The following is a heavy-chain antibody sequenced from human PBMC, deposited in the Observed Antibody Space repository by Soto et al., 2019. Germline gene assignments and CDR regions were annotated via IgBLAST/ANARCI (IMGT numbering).Heavy chain of an antibody. V-gene: IGHV4-31*03. CDR3: ARVITAGPREHNWFDP. D-gene: IGHD5-18*01. Sequence: QVQLQESGPGLVKPSQTLSLTCTVSGGSISSGGYYWSWIRQHPGKGLEWIGYIYYSGSTYYNPSLQSRVTISVDTSKNQFSLKLSSVTAADTAVYYCARVITAGPREHNWFDPWGQGTLVTVSS. CDR2: IYYSGST. CDR1: GGSISSGGYY. J-gene: IGHJ5*02.